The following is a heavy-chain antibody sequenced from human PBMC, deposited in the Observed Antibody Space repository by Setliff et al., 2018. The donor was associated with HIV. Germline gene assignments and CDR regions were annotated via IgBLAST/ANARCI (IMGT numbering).Heavy chain of an antibody. J-gene: IGHJ4*02. D-gene: IGHD7-27*01. CDR1: GYTFTSYA. CDR3: ARGRFWGPH. CDR2: INAGNGNT. Sequence: PGESLKISCKASGYTFTSYAMHWVRQAPGQRLEWMGWINAGNGNTKYSQKFQGRVTMTRDTSISTAYMELSSLTSDDTAVYYRARGRFWGPHWGQGTLVTVSS. V-gene: IGHV1-3*01.